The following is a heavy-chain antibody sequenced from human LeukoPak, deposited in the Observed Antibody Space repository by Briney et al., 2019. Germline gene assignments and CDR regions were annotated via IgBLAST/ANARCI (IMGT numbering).Heavy chain of an antibody. D-gene: IGHD1-26*01. CDR2: ISAYNGNT. CDR3: ARFSYSGSYFFDY. J-gene: IGHJ4*02. Sequence: ASVKVSCKASGYSFTNYGISWVRQAPGQGLEWMGWISAYNGNTNYAQKLQGRVTMTTDTSTGTAYMELRSLRSDDTAVYYCARFSYSGSYFFDYWGQGTLVTVSS. V-gene: IGHV1-18*01. CDR1: GYSFTNYG.